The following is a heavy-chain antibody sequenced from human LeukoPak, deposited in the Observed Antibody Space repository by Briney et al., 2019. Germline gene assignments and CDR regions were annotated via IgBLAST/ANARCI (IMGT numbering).Heavy chain of an antibody. J-gene: IGHJ4*02. CDR3: VPSANYYYFDY. CDR2: INPKSGGT. V-gene: IGHV1-2*02. Sequence: ASVKVSCKASGYTFTNDYMRWVRQGPGLGFEWMGWINPKSGGTSYPQKFQGRLTMTRDTSISTAYMELSRLGSDDTAVYYCVPSANYYYFDYWGQGTLVTVSS. D-gene: IGHD4/OR15-4a*01. CDR1: GYTFTNDY.